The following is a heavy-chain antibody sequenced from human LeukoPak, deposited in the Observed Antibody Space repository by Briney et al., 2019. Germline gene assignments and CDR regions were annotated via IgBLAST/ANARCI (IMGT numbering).Heavy chain of an antibody. CDR1: GYSLTSYY. D-gene: IGHD1-26*01. Sequence: ASVKVSCKASGYSLTSYYMHWVRQAPGQGLEWMGIIIPSGGSTNYAQKFQGRVTMTRDTSTSTVYMELSSLRSEDTAVYYCARVGVGGRYYFDYWGQGTLVTVSS. CDR2: IIPSGGST. V-gene: IGHV1-46*01. CDR3: ARVGVGGRYYFDY. J-gene: IGHJ4*02.